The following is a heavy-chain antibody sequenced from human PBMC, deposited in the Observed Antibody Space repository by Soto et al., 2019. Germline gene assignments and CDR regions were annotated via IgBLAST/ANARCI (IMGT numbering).Heavy chain of an antibody. CDR2: FDPEDGET. Sequence: ASVKVSCKVSGYTLTELSMHWVRQAPGKGPEWMGGFDPEDGETIYAQKFQGRVTMTEDTSTDTAYMELSSLRSEDTAVYYCATGHDYSNYYYYYGMDVWGQGTTVTVSS. J-gene: IGHJ6*02. CDR3: ATGHDYSNYYYYYGMDV. CDR1: GYTLTELS. D-gene: IGHD4-4*01. V-gene: IGHV1-24*01.